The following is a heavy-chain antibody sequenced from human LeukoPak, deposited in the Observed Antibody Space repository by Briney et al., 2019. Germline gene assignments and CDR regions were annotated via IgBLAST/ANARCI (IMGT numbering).Heavy chain of an antibody. Sequence: SETLSLTCTVSGDSVTNDFFWGWVRQPPGKELEWIGSFCLGRDTYYRPSLKSRVTISVDTSKNQFSLNLNSVTTADTAVYYCARWASISREPGGFFDHWGQGTLVTVSS. CDR3: ARWASISREPGGFFDH. J-gene: IGHJ4*02. CDR1: GDSVTNDFF. CDR2: FCLGRDT. V-gene: IGHV4-38-2*02. D-gene: IGHD1-14*01.